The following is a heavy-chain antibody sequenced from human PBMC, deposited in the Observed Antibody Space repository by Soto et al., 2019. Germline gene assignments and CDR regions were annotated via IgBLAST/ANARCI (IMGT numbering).Heavy chain of an antibody. D-gene: IGHD3-22*01. CDR2: ISGSGGST. CDR3: AKDWYYYDSSGYFDY. CDR1: GFTFSSYA. V-gene: IGHV3-23*01. Sequence: GGSLRLSCAASGFTFSSYAMSWVRQAPGKGLEWVSAISGSGGSTYYADSVKGRFTISRDNSKNTLYLQMNSLRAEDTAVYYCAKDWYYYDSSGYFDYWGQGTLVTVSS. J-gene: IGHJ4*02.